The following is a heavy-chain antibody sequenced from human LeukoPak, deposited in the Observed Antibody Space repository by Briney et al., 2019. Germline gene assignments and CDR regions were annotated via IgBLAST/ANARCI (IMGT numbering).Heavy chain of an antibody. J-gene: IGHJ4*02. CDR2: IKQDGSEK. Sequence: GGSLRLSCAASGFTFSSYWMSWVRQAPGKGLEWVANIKQDGSEKYYVDSVKGRFTISRDNAKNSLYLQMNSLRAEDTAVYYCARDGDYYDSSGYYPPHPDYWGQGTLVTVSS. CDR1: GFTFSSYW. D-gene: IGHD3-22*01. V-gene: IGHV3-7*01. CDR3: ARDGDYYDSSGYYPPHPDY.